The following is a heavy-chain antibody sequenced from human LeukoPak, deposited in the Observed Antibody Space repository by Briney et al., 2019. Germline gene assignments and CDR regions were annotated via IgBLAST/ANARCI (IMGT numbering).Heavy chain of an antibody. CDR3: ARDYKYGFDY. J-gene: IGHJ4*02. CDR2: IASSGNTI. V-gene: IGHV3-48*02. CDR1: GFSFSDYS. Sequence: GGSLRLSCTASGFSFSDYSMNWFRQAPGKGLDWASYIASSGNTIYYADSVKGRFTISRDNAKNSLYLQMNSLRDEDTAVYYCARDYKYGFDYWGQGTLVAVSS. D-gene: IGHD5-24*01.